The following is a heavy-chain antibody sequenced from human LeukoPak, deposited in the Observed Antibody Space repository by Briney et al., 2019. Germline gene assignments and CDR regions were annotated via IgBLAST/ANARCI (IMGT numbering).Heavy chain of an antibody. CDR2: IYYSGST. Sequence: SETLSLTCTVSGGSISSYYWSWIRQPPGKGLEWIVYIYYSGSTNYNPSLKSRVTISVDTSKNQFSLKLSSVTAADTAVYYCARDISYSSGDWFDPWGQGTLVTVSS. D-gene: IGHD6-25*01. V-gene: IGHV4-59*12. CDR1: GGSISSYY. J-gene: IGHJ5*02. CDR3: ARDISYSSGDWFDP.